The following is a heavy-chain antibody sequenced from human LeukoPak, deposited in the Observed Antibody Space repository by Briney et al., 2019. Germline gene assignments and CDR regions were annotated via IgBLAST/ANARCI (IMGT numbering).Heavy chain of an antibody. CDR2: IQPKSGGT. J-gene: IGHJ4*02. CDR1: GYTFTDYN. V-gene: IGHV1-2*02. D-gene: IGHD2-15*01. Sequence: ASVKVSCKASGYTFTDYNVYWVRQAPGQGPEWMGWIQPKSGGTIYAQRFQGRVTMTRDRSISTAYRELSSLRYDDTAVYYCARRYCSGGSCIPDYWGQGTLVTVSS. CDR3: ARRYCSGGSCIPDY.